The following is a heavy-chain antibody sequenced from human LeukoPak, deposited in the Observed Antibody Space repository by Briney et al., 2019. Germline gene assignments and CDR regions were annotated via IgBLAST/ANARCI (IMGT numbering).Heavy chain of an antibody. D-gene: IGHD5-12*01. J-gene: IGHJ4*02. V-gene: IGHV4-34*01. Sequence: SETLSLTCAVYGGSFSGYYWSWIRQPPGKGLEWIGEINHSGSTNYNPSLKSRVTISVDTSKNQFSLRLNSVTAADTAVYYCARAGGYILYFDYWGQGTLVTVSS. CDR2: INHSGST. CDR3: ARAGGYILYFDY. CDR1: GGSFSGYY.